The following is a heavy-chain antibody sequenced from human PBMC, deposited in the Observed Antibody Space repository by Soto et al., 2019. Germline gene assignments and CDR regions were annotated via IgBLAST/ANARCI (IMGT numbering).Heavy chain of an antibody. J-gene: IGHJ5*02. CDR3: ARGSNTALDP. Sequence: EAQLVESGGGLVQPGGSLRLSCAASGFNFSPYWMHWVRQTPGKGLVWVSRINAEGNTIYADSVKGRFTISRDNAKNMLYMQMTSLRAEDTAVYFCARGSNTALDPWGQGTLVTVSS. V-gene: IGHV3-74*01. CDR1: GFNFSPYW. CDR2: INAEGNT. D-gene: IGHD2-21*02.